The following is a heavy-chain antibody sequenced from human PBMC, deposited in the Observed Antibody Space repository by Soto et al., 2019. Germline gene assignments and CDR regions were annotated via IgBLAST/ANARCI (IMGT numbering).Heavy chain of an antibody. CDR1: GGSLSGYY. Sequence: QVQLQQWGAGLLKPSETLSLNCAVTGGSLSGYYWSWIRQPPGKGLEWIGEVKDGGHTNYSPSLRGRVTISSDTSNNQFSLSLNSVTAADTGVYYCERGQEGVVATHWEQGSLVTVSS. CDR3: ERGQEGVVATH. V-gene: IGHV4-34*01. D-gene: IGHD5-12*01. CDR2: VKDGGHT. J-gene: IGHJ4*02.